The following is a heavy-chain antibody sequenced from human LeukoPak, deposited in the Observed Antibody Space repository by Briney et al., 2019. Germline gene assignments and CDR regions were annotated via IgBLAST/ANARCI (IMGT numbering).Heavy chain of an antibody. CDR2: INPNSGGT. V-gene: IGHV1-2*02. D-gene: IGHD2-2*02. J-gene: IGHJ5*02. CDR3: AKEGATSLGYCSSTSCYTTWFDP. CDR1: GYTFTGYY. Sequence: ASVKVSCKASGYTFTGYYMHWVRPAPGQGLEWMGWINPNSGGTNYAQKFQGRVTMTRDTSISTAYMELSRLRSDDTAVYYCAKEGATSLGYCSSTSCYTTWFDPWGQGTLVTVSS.